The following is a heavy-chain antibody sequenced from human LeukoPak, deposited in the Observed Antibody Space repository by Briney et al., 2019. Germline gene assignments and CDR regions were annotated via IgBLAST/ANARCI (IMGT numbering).Heavy chain of an antibody. Sequence: ASVKVSCKASGYTFTGYYMHWVRQAPGQGLEWMGWINPNSGGTNYAQKFQGRVTMTRDTSISTAYMELSRLRSDDTAVYYCARSRARSDAFDIWGQGTMVTVSS. CDR2: INPNSGGT. CDR3: ARSRARSDAFDI. V-gene: IGHV1-2*02. J-gene: IGHJ3*02. CDR1: GYTFTGYY.